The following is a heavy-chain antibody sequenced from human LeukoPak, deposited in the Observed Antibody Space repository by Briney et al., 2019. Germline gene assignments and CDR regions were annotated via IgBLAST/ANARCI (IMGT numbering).Heavy chain of an antibody. D-gene: IGHD2-8*01. CDR3: ARGITCANGVCHPGPFFVY. CDR1: GGSISSYY. J-gene: IGHJ4*02. Sequence: SETLSLTCTSSGGSISSYYWTWIRQPPGKGLEWIGHVPSTGTTNYNPSLRSRVTLSVDTSKNQFSLKLTSVTAADTAVYYCARGITCANGVCHPGPFFVYWGLGNLVTVSS. CDR2: VPSTGTT. V-gene: IGHV4-4*09.